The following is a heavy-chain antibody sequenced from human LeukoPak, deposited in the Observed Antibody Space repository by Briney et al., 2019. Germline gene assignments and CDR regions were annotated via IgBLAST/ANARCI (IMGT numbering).Heavy chain of an antibody. J-gene: IGHJ3*02. CDR1: GFTFSSYS. Sequence: GGSLRLSCAASGFTFSSYSMNWVRQAPGKGLEWVSSISSSSSYIYYADSVQGRFTISRDNAKNSLYLQMNSLRAEDTAVYYCARDAPIAAVGGAFDIWGQGTMVTVSS. D-gene: IGHD6-13*01. V-gene: IGHV3-21*01. CDR3: ARDAPIAAVGGAFDI. CDR2: ISSSSSYI.